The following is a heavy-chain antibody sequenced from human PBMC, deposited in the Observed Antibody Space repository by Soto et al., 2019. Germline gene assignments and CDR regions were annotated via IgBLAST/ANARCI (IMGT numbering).Heavy chain of an antibody. Sequence: EVQLGESGGGLIQPGGSLRLSCAASGFTVSSNYMSWVRQAPGKGLEWVSVIYSGGSTYYAESVKGRFTISRDNSKNTLYLQMNSLRAEDTAVYYCARDGKYSGSYLDALDIWGQGTMVTVSS. CDR3: ARDGKYSGSYLDALDI. V-gene: IGHV3-53*01. CDR1: GFTVSSNY. D-gene: IGHD1-26*01. J-gene: IGHJ3*02. CDR2: IYSGGST.